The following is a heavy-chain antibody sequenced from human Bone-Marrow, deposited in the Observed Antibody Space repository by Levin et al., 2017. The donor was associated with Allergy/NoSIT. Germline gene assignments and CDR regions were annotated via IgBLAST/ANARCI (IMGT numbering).Heavy chain of an antibody. CDR2: IDPSDSYT. J-gene: IGHJ5*02. D-gene: IGHD4-17*01. V-gene: IGHV5-10-1*01. CDR1: GYSFTSYW. CDR3: ARLQTVTPTENWFDP. Sequence: KVSCKGSGYSFTSYWISWVRQMPGKGLEWMGRIDPSDSYTNYSPSFQGHVTISADKSISTAYLQWSSLKASDTAMYYCARLQTVTPTENWFDPWGQGTLVTVSS.